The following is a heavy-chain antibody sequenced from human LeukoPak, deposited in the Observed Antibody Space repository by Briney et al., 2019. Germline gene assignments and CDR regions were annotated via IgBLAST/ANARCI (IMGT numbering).Heavy chain of an antibody. D-gene: IGHD1-1*01. J-gene: IGHJ4*02. CDR1: GFTVSNTY. Sequence: GGSLRLSCAASGFTVSNTYMSWVRQAPGKGLEWVANIKQDGREKYYVDSVKGRFTISRDNAKNSLYLQMSSLRAEDTAVYYCARTGELERRRSWDYWGQGTLVTVSS. CDR3: ARTGELERRRSWDY. V-gene: IGHV3-7*03. CDR2: IKQDGREK.